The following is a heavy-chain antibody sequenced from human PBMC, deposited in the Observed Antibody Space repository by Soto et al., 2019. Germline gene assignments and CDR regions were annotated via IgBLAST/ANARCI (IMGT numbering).Heavy chain of an antibody. D-gene: IGHD2-8*02. CDR3: AREYSLAVLAPGY. Sequence: GGSLRLSCAASGVTFISYSMNWVRQAPGKGLEWVAVISNDGSNKNFADSVKGRFTVSRDNSKNTLDLQMSSLRPEDTAVYYCAREYSLAVLAPGYWGQGTLVTVSS. J-gene: IGHJ4*02. CDR2: ISNDGSNK. V-gene: IGHV3-30*03. CDR1: GVTFISYS.